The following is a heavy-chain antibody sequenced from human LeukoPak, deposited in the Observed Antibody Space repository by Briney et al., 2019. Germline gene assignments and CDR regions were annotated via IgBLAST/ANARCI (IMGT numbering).Heavy chain of an antibody. CDR2: INPSGGST. CDR1: GYTFTSYY. V-gene: IGHV1-46*01. D-gene: IGHD2-15*01. CDR3: ARGYCSGGSCHGVDFDY. J-gene: IGHJ4*02. Sequence: GASVKVSCKASGYTFTSYYMHWVRQAPGQGLEWMGIINPSGGSTSYAQKFQGRVTMTRDTSTSTVYMELSSLRSEDTAVYYCARGYCSGGSCHGVDFDYWGQGTLVTVSS.